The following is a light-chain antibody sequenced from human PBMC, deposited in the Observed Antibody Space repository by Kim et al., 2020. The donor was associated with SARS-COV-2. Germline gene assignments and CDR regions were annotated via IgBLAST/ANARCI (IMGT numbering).Light chain of an antibody. CDR3: QQYNKWPQWT. Sequence: SPGEGATRSCRASESVNTNLAWYQQKPGQAPRLLIYGASTRATGVPARFGGGGSATEFTLTISGLQSEDFAVYYCQQYNKWPQWTFGQGTKVDIK. CDR1: ESVNTN. V-gene: IGKV3-15*01. J-gene: IGKJ1*01. CDR2: GAS.